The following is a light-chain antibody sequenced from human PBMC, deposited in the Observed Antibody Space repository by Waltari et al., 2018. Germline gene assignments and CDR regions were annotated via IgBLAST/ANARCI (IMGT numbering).Light chain of an antibody. CDR2: QDV. V-gene: IGLV3-1*01. Sequence: SYDLTQPPSLSVSPGQTASIICSGAKLGARSASGCQQKAGQSPRLVIVQDVKRPAGSPERFSGSNSGNTATLTNSGTQAMDEADYYCQVWDSSAGVFGGGTKLTVL. CDR1: KLGARS. J-gene: IGLJ2*01. CDR3: QVWDSSAGV.